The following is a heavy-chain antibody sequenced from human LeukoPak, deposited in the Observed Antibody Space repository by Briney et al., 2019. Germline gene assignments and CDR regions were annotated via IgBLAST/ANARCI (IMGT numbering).Heavy chain of an antibody. CDR2: ISYDGSNK. CDR3: ARVRYSEWLLSDIYFDY. CDR1: GFTFSSYG. D-gene: IGHD3-3*01. Sequence: GGSLRLSCAASGFTFSSYGMHWVRQAPGKGLEWVAVISYDGSNKYYADSVKGRFTISRDNSKNTLYLQMNSLRAEDTAVYYCARVRYSEWLLSDIYFDYWGQGTLVTVSS. J-gene: IGHJ4*02. V-gene: IGHV3-30*03.